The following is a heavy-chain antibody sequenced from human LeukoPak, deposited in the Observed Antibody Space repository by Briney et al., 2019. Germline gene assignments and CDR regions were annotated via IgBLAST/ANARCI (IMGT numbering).Heavy chain of an antibody. J-gene: IGHJ4*02. CDR2: INPNSGGT. V-gene: IGHV1-2*02. CDR1: GYTFTGYY. D-gene: IGHD3-3*01. Sequence: GASVKVSCKASGYTFTGYYMHWVRQAPGQGLEWMGWINPNSGGTNYAQKFQGRVTMTRDTSISTAYMELSSLRFEDTAVYYCAAIKWNYELAPDYWGQGTLVTVSS. CDR3: AAIKWNYELAPDY.